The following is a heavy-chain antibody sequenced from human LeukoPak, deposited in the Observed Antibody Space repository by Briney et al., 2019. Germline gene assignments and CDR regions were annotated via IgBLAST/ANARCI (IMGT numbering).Heavy chain of an antibody. V-gene: IGHV4-59*08. CDR2: IYYSGST. CDR3: AKHLAPSSGYLTLDY. CDR1: GDSISSYY. J-gene: IGHJ4*02. Sequence: SETLSLTCTVSGDSISSYYWSWIRQTPGKGLEWIGHIYYSGSTSYNPSLKSRITISVDTSKNQFSLRLSSVTAADTAVYYCAKHLAPSSGYLTLDYWGQGTLVSVSS. D-gene: IGHD3-22*01.